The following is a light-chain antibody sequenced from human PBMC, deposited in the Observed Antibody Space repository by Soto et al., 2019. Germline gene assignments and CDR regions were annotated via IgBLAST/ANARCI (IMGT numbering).Light chain of an antibody. Sequence: QPVLTQPPSASGTPGQSVTISCSGSSSNIGSNYGYWYQQLPGTAPKLLIYSNSQRPSGVPDRFSGSKSGTSASLAIRGLRSEDEADYYCAAWDDSLSVGVFGGGTQLTVL. V-gene: IGLV1-47*02. CDR1: SSNIGSNY. J-gene: IGLJ3*02. CDR2: SNS. CDR3: AAWDDSLSVGV.